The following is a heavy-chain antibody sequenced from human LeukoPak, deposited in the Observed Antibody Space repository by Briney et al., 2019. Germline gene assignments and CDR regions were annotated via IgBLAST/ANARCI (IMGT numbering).Heavy chain of an antibody. V-gene: IGHV1-2*02. CDR3: ARTNSYGARHFDP. CDR2: INPKTGGT. J-gene: IGHJ5*02. CDR1: GYTFSAYY. Sequence: ASVKVACKASGYTFSAYYLHWVRQAPRQGPEWMGWINPKTGGTHSAQRFQGRVTITSDTSMRTAYMEVTRLRSDDTAVYYCARTNSYGARHFDPWGQGTMVTVSS. D-gene: IGHD5-18*01.